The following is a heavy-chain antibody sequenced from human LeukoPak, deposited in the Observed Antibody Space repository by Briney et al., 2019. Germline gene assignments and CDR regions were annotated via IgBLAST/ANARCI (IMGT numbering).Heavy chain of an antibody. D-gene: IGHD2-2*01. V-gene: IGHV3-23*01. CDR2: ISGSGGST. CDR1: GFTFSSYG. CDR3: AKDRGRSSTSCCQTAVDY. Sequence: GGSLRLSCAASGFTFSSYGMSWVRQAPGKGLEWVSAISGSGGSTYYADSVKGRFTISRDNSKNTLYLQMNSLRAEDTAVYYCAKDRGRSSTSCCQTAVDYWGQGTLVTVSS. J-gene: IGHJ4*02.